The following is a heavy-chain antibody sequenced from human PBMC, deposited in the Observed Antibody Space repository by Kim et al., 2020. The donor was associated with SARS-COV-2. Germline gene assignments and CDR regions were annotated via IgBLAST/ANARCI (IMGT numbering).Heavy chain of an antibody. CDR3: AGTYYDFWSGFRWFDP. J-gene: IGHJ5*02. Sequence: SETLSLTCTVSGGSISSYYWSWIRQPPGKGLEWIGYIYYSGSTNYNPSLKSRVTISVDTSKNQFSLKLSSVTAADTAVYYCAGTYYDFWSGFRWFDPWG. CDR2: IYYSGST. CDR1: GGSISSYY. V-gene: IGHV4-59*01. D-gene: IGHD3-3*01.